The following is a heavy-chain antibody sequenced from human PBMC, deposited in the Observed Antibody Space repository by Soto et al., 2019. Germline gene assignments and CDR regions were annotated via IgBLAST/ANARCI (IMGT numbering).Heavy chain of an antibody. D-gene: IGHD4-4*01. CDR3: ARVGDDSVYFYLDL. V-gene: IGHV3-23*01. Sequence: EVQLLESGGGLVQPGGSLRLSCAASGFTFSSYAMRWVRQAPGRGLEWVSAITGGGGSTYYADSVKGRFTISRDNAKNTLHLQSNSLRATATAIYYCARVGDDSVYFYLDLLGHGSTVTASS. CDR1: GFTFSSYA. J-gene: IGHJ6*02. CDR2: ITGGGGST.